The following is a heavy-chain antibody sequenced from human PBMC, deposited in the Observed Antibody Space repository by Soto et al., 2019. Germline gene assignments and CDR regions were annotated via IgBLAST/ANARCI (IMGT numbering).Heavy chain of an antibody. D-gene: IGHD3-3*01. V-gene: IGHV4-39*02. CDR1: GGSIRTGTYY. CDR3: ARGGVVAIFGVVIKPLTC. Sequence: SETLSLTCTVSGGSIRTGTYYWDWIRQTPGKGLEWIGSVYYSGSTEYNPSLKSRITISVDTSKNQFSLKLNSVTAADTAVYYCARGGVVAIFGVVIKPLTCWGQGTLVTVSS. CDR2: VYYSGST. J-gene: IGHJ4*02.